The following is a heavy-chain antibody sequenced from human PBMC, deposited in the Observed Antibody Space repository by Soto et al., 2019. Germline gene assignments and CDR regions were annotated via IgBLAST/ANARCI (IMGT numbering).Heavy chain of an antibody. D-gene: IGHD3-16*01. Sequence: GGSLRLSCAASGFTFSNYAMNWVRQAPGKGLEWVSSIGQTPTNTYYADSVKGRFTISRDSSKNTVYLQMNSLRAEDTAVYYCADLSVTGGVDVWGQGTTVTVSS. CDR1: GFTFSNYA. J-gene: IGHJ6*02. CDR2: IGQTPTNT. CDR3: ADLSVTGGVDV. V-gene: IGHV3-23*01.